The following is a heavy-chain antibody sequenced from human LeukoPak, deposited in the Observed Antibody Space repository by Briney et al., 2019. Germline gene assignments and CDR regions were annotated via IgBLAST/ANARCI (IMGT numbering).Heavy chain of an antibody. CDR3: AKPPGGYENC. CDR1: GASISSPNW. Sequence: SETLSLTCAVSGASISSPNWWNWVRQSPGKELEWVGEISHSGNINYNPSLKSRVTISIDKSKNDFSLKLNSVTAADTAVYYCAKPPGGYENCWGQGTLVTVSS. D-gene: IGHD5-12*01. J-gene: IGHJ4*02. CDR2: ISHSGNI. V-gene: IGHV4-4*02.